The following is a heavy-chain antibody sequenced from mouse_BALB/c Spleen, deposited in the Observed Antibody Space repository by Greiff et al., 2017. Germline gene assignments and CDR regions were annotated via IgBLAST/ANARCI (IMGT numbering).Heavy chain of an antibody. V-gene: IGHV5-17*02. CDR1: GFTFSSFG. J-gene: IGHJ2*01. CDR2: ISSGSSTI. Sequence: EVKLMESGGGLVQPGGSRKLSCAASGFTFSSFGMHWVRQAPEKGLEWVAYISSGSSTIYYADTVKGRFTISRDNPKNTLFLQMTSLRSEDTAMYYCARDYGSHFDYWGQGTTLTVSS. CDR3: ARDYGSHFDY. D-gene: IGHD1-2*01.